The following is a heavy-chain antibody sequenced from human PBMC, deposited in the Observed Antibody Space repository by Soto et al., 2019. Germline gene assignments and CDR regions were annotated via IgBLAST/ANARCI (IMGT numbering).Heavy chain of an antibody. CDR3: ARVTGTTDWFDH. J-gene: IGHJ5*02. V-gene: IGHV4-59*01. CDR1: GCSISSYY. Sequence: XETLSLTCTVSGCSISSYYWSWIRQPPGKGLDWIGYIYYSGSTNYNPSFKSRVTISVDTSKNQFSLKLSSVTAADTAVYYCARVTGTTDWFDHWGQGTLVTVSS. CDR2: IYYSGST. D-gene: IGHD1-7*01.